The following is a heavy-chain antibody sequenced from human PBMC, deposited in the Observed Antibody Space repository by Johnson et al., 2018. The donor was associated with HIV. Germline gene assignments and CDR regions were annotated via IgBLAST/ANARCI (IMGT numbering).Heavy chain of an antibody. J-gene: IGHJ3*02. CDR1: GFTFSSYA. V-gene: IGHV3-30-3*01. CDR3: AKVSSQSSSWYDAFDI. CDR2: ISSDGSNK. Sequence: QVQLVESGGGVVQPGRSLRLSCAASGFTFSSYAMHWVRQAPGKGLEWVAVISSDGSNKYYADSVKGRFTISRDNSKNTLYLQMNSLRAEDTAVYYCAKVSSQSSSWYDAFDIWGQGTMVTVSS. D-gene: IGHD6-13*01.